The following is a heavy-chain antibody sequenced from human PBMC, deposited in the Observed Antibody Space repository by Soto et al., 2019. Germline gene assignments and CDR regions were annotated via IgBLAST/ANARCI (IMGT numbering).Heavy chain of an antibody. V-gene: IGHV3-30-3*01. CDR3: ASLAVVVAATLRWGMDV. Sequence: QVQLVESGGGVVQPGRSLRLSCAASGFTFRSYAMHWVRQAPGKGLEWVAVISYDGSNKYYADSVKGRFTISRDNSKNTLYLQMNSLRAEDTAVYYCASLAVVVAATLRWGMDVWGQGTTVTVSS. CDR2: ISYDGSNK. CDR1: GFTFRSYA. D-gene: IGHD2-15*01. J-gene: IGHJ6*02.